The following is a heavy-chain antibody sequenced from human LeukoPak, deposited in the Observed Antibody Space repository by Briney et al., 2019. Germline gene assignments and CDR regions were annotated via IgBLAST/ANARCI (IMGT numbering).Heavy chain of an antibody. Sequence: SETLSLTCTVSGGSISSYYWSWIRQPAGKGLEWIGRIYTSGSTNYNPSLKSRVPMSVDTPKNQFSLKLSSVTAADTAGYDCARDRIAVAATYFFDYGGKGTLDTVSS. J-gene: IGHJ4*02. CDR2: IYTSGST. V-gene: IGHV4-4*07. CDR1: GGSISSYY. D-gene: IGHD2-15*01. CDR3: ARDRIAVAATYFFDY.